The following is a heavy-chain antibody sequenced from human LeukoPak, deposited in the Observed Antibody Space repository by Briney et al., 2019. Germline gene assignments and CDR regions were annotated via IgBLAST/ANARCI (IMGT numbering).Heavy chain of an antibody. D-gene: IGHD3-10*01. CDR3: ARDQAGAFDI. CDR1: GFAFSSYR. V-gene: IGHV3-74*01. J-gene: IGHJ3*02. CDR2: IDSGGSTT. Sequence: GGSLRLSCAASGFAFSSYRMHWVRQPPGKGLVWVSCIDSGGSTTTYADSVKGRLTISRDNAKSTLYLQMNSLRAEDTAVYYCARDQAGAFDIWGQGTMVTVSS.